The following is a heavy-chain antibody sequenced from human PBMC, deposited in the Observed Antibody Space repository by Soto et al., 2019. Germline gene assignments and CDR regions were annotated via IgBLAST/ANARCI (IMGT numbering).Heavy chain of an antibody. CDR3: AQDHDIVPSSSFDY. D-gene: IGHD2-15*01. Sequence: EVQLLESGGGLVQPGGSLRLSFAASGFTFSSYAMSWVRQAPGKGLEWVSAISGSGGSTYYADSVKGRFTISRDNSKNTLYLQMNSLRAEDTAVYYCAQDHDIVPSSSFDYWGQGTLVTVSS. J-gene: IGHJ4*02. CDR1: GFTFSSYA. CDR2: ISGSGGST. V-gene: IGHV3-23*01.